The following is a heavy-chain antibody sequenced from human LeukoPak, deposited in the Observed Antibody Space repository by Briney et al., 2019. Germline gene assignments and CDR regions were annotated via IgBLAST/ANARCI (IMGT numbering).Heavy chain of an antibody. V-gene: IGHV4-59*08. Sequence: SETLSLTCTVSGDSISNYYWTWIRQPPGKGLEWMGYMYYSGSTNYNPSLKTRVTISIDTPKNQFSLKLTSVTAADTAIFYSASGYFVHTFDFWGQGTLGTVSS. CDR1: GDSISNYY. CDR2: MYYSGST. J-gene: IGHJ4*02. D-gene: IGHD2-2*03. CDR3: ASGYFVHTFDF.